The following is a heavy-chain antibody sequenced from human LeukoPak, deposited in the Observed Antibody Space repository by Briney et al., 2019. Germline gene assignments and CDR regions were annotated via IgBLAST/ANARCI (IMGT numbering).Heavy chain of an antibody. CDR1: GFTFSSYA. CDR2: ISGSGGST. Sequence: GGSLRLSCAASGFTFSSYALSWVRQAPGKGLEWVSAISGSGGSTYYADSVKGRFTISRDNSKNTLYLQMNSLRAEDTAVYYCAKAQFLGYSNSYYFDYWGQGTLVTVSS. V-gene: IGHV3-23*01. J-gene: IGHJ4*02. D-gene: IGHD4-11*01. CDR3: AKAQFLGYSNSYYFDY.